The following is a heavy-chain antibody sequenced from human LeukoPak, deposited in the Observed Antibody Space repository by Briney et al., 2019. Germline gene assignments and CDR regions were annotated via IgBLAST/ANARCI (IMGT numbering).Heavy chain of an antibody. CDR1: GFTFSSYE. J-gene: IGHJ4*02. V-gene: IGHV3-48*03. D-gene: IGHD3-10*01. CDR2: ISSSGSTI. Sequence: GGSLRLSCAASGFTFSSYEMNWVRQAPGKGLEWVSYISSSGSTIYYADSVKGRFTISRDNAKNTLYLQMNSLRVEDTAVYYCAKDRGIISDYWGQGTLVTVSS. CDR3: AKDRGIISDY.